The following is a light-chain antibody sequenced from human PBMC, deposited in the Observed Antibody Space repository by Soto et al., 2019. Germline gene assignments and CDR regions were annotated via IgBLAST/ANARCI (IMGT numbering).Light chain of an antibody. V-gene: IGKV3-15*01. CDR3: EQYNHWPT. Sequence: MSPSPTTLSKNTGERATLSARASQSVSSNLAWYQKTPGQAPRLLIYGASTRATGIPARFSGSGSGTEFTLTISILHSDDFAVYYCEQYNHWPTFGQGTKVDIK. CDR1: QSVSSN. CDR2: GAS. J-gene: IGKJ1*01.